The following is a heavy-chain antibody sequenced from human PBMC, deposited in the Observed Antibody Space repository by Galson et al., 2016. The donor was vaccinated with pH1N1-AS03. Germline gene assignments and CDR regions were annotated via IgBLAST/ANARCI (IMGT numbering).Heavy chain of an antibody. D-gene: IGHD6-19*01. V-gene: IGHV4-59*08. J-gene: IGHJ4*02. CDR2: IFYSGST. CDR1: GGSISSYY. Sequence: LSLTCTVSGGSISSYYWSWIRQPPGKGLEWIGYIFYSGSTFYNASLKSRVTISVDTSKNQFSLKLRSVTAADTAVYYCARLDSSGWYSVDYWGQGTMVIVSS. CDR3: ARLDSSGWYSVDY.